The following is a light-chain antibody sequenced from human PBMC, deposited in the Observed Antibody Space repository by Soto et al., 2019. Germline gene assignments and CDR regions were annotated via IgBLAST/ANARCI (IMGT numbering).Light chain of an antibody. Sequence: QSALTQPASVSGSPGQSIAISCTGTSSDVGAYNFVSWYQQHPGRAPKLIIYDVSNRLSGVSNRFSGSKSGNTASLTISWLQAEDEADYYCSSYTVSSTYVFGGGTKLTVL. CDR2: DVS. CDR1: SSDVGAYNF. V-gene: IGLV2-14*03. CDR3: SSYTVSSTYV. J-gene: IGLJ1*01.